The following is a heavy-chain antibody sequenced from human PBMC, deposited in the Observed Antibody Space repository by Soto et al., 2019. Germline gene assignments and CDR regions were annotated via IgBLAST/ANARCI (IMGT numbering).Heavy chain of an antibody. J-gene: IGHJ3*02. CDR3: AKVKLRLGAFDI. CDR2: ISYDGSNK. V-gene: IGHV3-30*18. D-gene: IGHD3-10*01. CDR1: GFTFSSYG. Sequence: QVQLVESGGGVVQPGRSLRLSCAASGFTFSSYGMHWVRQAPGKGLEWVAVISYDGSNKYYADSVKGRFTISRDKSKNTLYLKMNSLRAEDTAVYYCAKVKLRLGAFDIWGQGTMVTVSS.